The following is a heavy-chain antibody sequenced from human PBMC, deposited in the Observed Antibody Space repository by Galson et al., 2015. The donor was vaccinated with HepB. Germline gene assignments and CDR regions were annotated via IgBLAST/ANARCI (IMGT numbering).Heavy chain of an antibody. CDR1: GGTFSSYT. D-gene: IGHD1-26*01. V-gene: IGHV1-69*04. CDR2: IIPILGIA. Sequence: SVKVSCKASGGTFSSYTISWVRQAPGQGLEWMGRIIPILGIANYAQKFQGRVTITADKSTSTAYMELSSLRSEDTAVYYCARDRVLNSGSPPGLDYWGQGTLVTVSS. J-gene: IGHJ4*02. CDR3: ARDRVLNSGSPPGLDY.